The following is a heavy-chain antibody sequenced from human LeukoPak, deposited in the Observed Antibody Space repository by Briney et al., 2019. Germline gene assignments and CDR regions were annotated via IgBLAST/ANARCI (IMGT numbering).Heavy chain of an antibody. D-gene: IGHD3-22*01. J-gene: IGHJ4*02. CDR3: ARASRRLLLNLFDY. Sequence: ASVKVSCKASGYTFTGYYMHWVRQAPGQGLEWMGWINPNSGGTNYAQKFQGRVTMTRDTSISTAYMELSGLRSDDTAVYYCARASRRLLLNLFDYWGQGTLVTVSS. CDR2: INPNSGGT. V-gene: IGHV1-2*02. CDR1: GYTFTGYY.